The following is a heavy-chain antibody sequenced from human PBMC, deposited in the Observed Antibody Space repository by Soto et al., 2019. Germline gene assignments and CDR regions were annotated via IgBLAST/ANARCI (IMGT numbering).Heavy chain of an antibody. CDR1: GGTFSSYA. J-gene: IGHJ6*01. V-gene: IGHV1-69*01. CDR2: IIPIFGTA. Sequence: QVQLVQSGAEVKKPGSSVKVSCKASGGTFSSYAISWVRQAPGQGLEWMGGIIPIFGTANYAQKFQGRVTLTADESTSTAYMELGSVRSEDTAVYYCASRNFGWFGAFYYYYYGMDVWGQGTTVTVSS. D-gene: IGHD3-10*01. CDR3: ASRNFGWFGAFYYYYYGMDV.